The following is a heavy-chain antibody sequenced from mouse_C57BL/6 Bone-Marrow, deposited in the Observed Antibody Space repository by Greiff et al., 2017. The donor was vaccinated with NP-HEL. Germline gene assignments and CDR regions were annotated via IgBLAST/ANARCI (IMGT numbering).Heavy chain of an antibody. D-gene: IGHD1-1*01. CDR1: GYTFTSYW. V-gene: IGHV1-64*01. CDR3: ARVLLRSYAMDF. CDR2: IHPNSGNT. J-gene: IGHJ4*01. Sequence: QVQLQQSGAELVKPGASVKLSCKASGYTFTSYWMRWVKQRPGQGLEWIGMIHPNSGNTNYNEKFKSKATLTADKSSSTAYMQLSSLTSEDSAVYDCARVLLRSYAMDFGGQGTAITVTA.